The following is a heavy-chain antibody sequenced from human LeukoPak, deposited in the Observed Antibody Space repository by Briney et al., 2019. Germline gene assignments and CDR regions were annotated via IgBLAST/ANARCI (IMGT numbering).Heavy chain of an antibody. J-gene: IGHJ4*02. CDR2: ISYDGSNK. V-gene: IGHV3-30-3*01. CDR1: GFTFSSYA. D-gene: IGHD4/OR15-4a*01. Sequence: GRSLRLSCAASGFTFSSYAMHWVRQAPGKGLEWVAVISYDGSNKYYADSVKGRFTISRDNSKNTLYLQMNSLRVEDTAVYFCARDPGAFPYFFDYWGQGTLVTVSS. CDR3: ARDPGAFPYFFDY.